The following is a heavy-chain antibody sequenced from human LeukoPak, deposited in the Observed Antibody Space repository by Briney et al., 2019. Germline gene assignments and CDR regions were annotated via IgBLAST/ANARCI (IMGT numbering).Heavy chain of an antibody. CDR2: ISSSSSTR. V-gene: IGHV3-48*01. J-gene: IGHJ4*02. CDR1: GFTFSSYS. D-gene: IGHD4-17*01. Sequence: GGSLRLSCAASGFTFSSYSMNWVRQAPGKGLEWVSCISSSSSTRYYADSVKGRFTITRYNAKNSLYLQMNSLRVEDTAVYYCARLSTVTNFDYWGQGTLVTVSS. CDR3: ARLSTVTNFDY.